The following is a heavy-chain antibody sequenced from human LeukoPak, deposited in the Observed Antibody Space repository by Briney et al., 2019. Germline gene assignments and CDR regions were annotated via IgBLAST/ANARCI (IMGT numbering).Heavy chain of an antibody. D-gene: IGHD1-26*01. Sequence: GGSLRLSCAASGFTFSSYAMHWVRQAPGKGLEWVAVISYDGSNKYYADSVKGRFTISRDNSKNTLYLQMNSLRAEDTAVYYCARGMYSGSYYGGDYWGQGTLVTVSS. CDR1: GFTFSSYA. CDR3: ARGMYSGSYYGGDY. J-gene: IGHJ4*02. V-gene: IGHV3-30-3*01. CDR2: ISYDGSNK.